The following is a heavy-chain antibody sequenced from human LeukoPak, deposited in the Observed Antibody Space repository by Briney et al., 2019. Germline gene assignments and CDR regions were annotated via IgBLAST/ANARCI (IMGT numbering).Heavy chain of an antibody. J-gene: IGHJ1*01. Sequence: ASVKVSCKASGYTFTSYGISWVRQAPGQGLEWIGWISAYNGNTNYAQKLQGRVTMTTDTSTSTAYMELRSLRSDDTAVYYCVYCSSTNCHSEYFQHWGQGTLVTVSS. CDR1: GYTFTSYG. CDR2: ISAYNGNT. V-gene: IGHV1-18*01. CDR3: VYCSSTNCHSEYFQH. D-gene: IGHD2-2*01.